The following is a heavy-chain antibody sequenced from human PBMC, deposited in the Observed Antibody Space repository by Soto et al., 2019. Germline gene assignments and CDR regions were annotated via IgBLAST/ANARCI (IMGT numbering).Heavy chain of an antibody. CDR3: ARRIAAAGTEGFDY. CDR2: ISSSSSTI. V-gene: IGHV3-48*01. Sequence: GGSLRLSCAASGFTFSSYSMNWVRQAPGKGLEWVSYISSSSSTIYYADSVKGRFTISRDNDKNSLYLQMNSLRAEDTAVYYCARRIAAAGTEGFDYWGQGTLVTVSS. J-gene: IGHJ4*02. D-gene: IGHD6-13*01. CDR1: GFTFSSYS.